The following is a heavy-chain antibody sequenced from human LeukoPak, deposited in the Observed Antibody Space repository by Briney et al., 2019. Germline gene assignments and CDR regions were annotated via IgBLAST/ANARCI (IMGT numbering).Heavy chain of an antibody. CDR2: IYYSGST. CDR3: ARGGAYSPYGMDV. Sequence: SETQSLTCTVSGGSISSGDYYWSWIRQHPGRGLEWIGYIYYSGSTYYDPSLKSRVTISVDTSKNQFSLKLSSVTAADTAVYYCARGGAYSPYGMDVWGQGTTVTVSS. D-gene: IGHD4-11*01. J-gene: IGHJ6*02. CDR1: GGSISSGDYY. V-gene: IGHV4-31*03.